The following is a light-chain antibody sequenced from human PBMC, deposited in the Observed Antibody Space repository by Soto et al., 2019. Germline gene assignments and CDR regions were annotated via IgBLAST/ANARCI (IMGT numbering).Light chain of an antibody. CDR1: QSVSSN. V-gene: IGKV3-15*01. CDR3: QQYNDSPT. Sequence: EIVMTQSPATLSVSPGERATLSCRASQSVSSNLAWYQQKPGQAPRLLIYGSSTRATGIPARFSGSGSGTDFTLTISSLQSEDFAVYYCQQYNDSPTFGQGTKVDIK. J-gene: IGKJ1*01. CDR2: GSS.